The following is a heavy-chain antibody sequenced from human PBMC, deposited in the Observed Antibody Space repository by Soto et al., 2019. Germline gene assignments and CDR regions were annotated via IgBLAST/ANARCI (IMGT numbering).Heavy chain of an antibody. CDR1: GFTFSSYG. J-gene: IGHJ4*02. Sequence: GGSLRLSCAASGFTFSSYGMHWVRQAPGKGLEWVAVISYDGSNKYYADSVKGRFTISRDNSKNTLYLQMNSLRAEDTAVYYCAKLGYCSSTSCYEDYFDYWGQGTLVTVSS. D-gene: IGHD2-2*01. CDR3: AKLGYCSSTSCYEDYFDY. CDR2: ISYDGSNK. V-gene: IGHV3-30*18.